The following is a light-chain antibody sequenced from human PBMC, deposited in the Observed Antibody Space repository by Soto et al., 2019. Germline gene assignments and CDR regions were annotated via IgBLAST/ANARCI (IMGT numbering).Light chain of an antibody. CDR3: QQYNDWPRT. CDR1: HSVSSN. CDR2: GAS. J-gene: IGKJ1*01. V-gene: IGKV3-15*01. Sequence: IVMTHSPATLSVSAGERATLSGRASHSVSSNLAWYQQKPGQAPRLLIYGASTRATGIPARFSGSGSGTEFTLTISSLQSEDFAVYYCQQYNDWPRTFGQGTKVDIK.